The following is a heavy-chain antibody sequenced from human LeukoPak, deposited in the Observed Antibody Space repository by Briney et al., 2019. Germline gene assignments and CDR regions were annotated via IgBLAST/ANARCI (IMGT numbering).Heavy chain of an antibody. CDR2: INTGGSA. CDR1: GFPFSPNY. V-gene: IGHV3-53*01. Sequence: GGFLRLSCAASGFPFSPNYMGWVRQAPGKGLEWGSVINTGGSAFYADSVKGRFTISRDNSNNTLYLQMNSLRAEDTAVYYCARVRRQVGSRWFDSWGQGILVTVSS. CDR3: ARVRRQVGSRWFDS. J-gene: IGHJ5*01. D-gene: IGHD1-26*01.